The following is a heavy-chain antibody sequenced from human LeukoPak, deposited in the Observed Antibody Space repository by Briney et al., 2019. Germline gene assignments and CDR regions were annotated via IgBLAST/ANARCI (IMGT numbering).Heavy chain of an antibody. CDR3: ATFPYYFDSSGSYYFDF. V-gene: IGHV3-53*05. CDR2: IYSGGST. J-gene: IGHJ4*02. D-gene: IGHD3-22*01. CDR1: GFTVSSNY. Sequence: GGSLRLSCAASGFTVSSNYMSWVRQAPGKGLEWVSVIYSGGSTYYADPVKGRFTISRDNSKNTLYLQMNSLRAEDTAVFYCATFPYYFDSSGSYYFDFWGQGTLVTVSS.